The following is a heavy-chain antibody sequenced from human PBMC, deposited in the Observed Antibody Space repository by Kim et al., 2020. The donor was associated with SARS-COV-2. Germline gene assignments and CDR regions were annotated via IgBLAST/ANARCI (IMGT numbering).Heavy chain of an antibody. CDR3: ARRFSNEATAY. D-gene: IGHD2-21*02. J-gene: IGHJ4*02. Sequence: SETLSLTCTVSGGSISSSSYYWGWIRQPPGKGLEWIGSIYYSGSTYYNPSLKSRVTISVDTSKNQFSLKLSSVTAADTAVYYCARRFSNEATAYWGQGTLVTVSS. V-gene: IGHV4-39*01. CDR1: GGSISSSSYY. CDR2: IYYSGST.